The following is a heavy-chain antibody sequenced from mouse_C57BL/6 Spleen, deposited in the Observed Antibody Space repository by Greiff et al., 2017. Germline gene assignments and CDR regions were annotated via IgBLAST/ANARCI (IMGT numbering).Heavy chain of an antibody. D-gene: IGHD2-5*01. CDR2: IHPNSGST. Sequence: QVQLQQPGAELVKPGASVKLSCKASGYTFTSYWMHWVKQRPGQGLAWIGMIHPNSGSTNYNEKFKSKATLTVDKSSSTAYMQLSSLTSEDSAVXYCAAYYSNYDAMDYWGQGTSVTGSS. J-gene: IGHJ4*01. CDR3: AAYYSNYDAMDY. V-gene: IGHV1-64*01. CDR1: GYTFTSYW.